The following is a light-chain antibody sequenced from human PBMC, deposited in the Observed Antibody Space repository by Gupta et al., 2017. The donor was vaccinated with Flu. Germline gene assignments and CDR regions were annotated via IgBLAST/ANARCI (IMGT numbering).Light chain of an antibody. J-gene: IGKJ1*01. V-gene: IGKV1-5*03. Sequence: PSTLAASVGDRVTITGRASQSFSSWLAWYQQKPGKAPKLLIYKASRLESGVPSRFSGSGSGTEFTLTISILQPDDFATYYCQQENSYPWTFGQGTKVEIK. CDR2: KAS. CDR1: QSFSSW. CDR3: QQENSYPWT.